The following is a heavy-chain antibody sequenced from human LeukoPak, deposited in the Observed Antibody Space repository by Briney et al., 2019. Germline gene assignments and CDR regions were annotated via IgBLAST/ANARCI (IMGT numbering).Heavy chain of an antibody. Sequence: PGRSLRLSCAASGFTFSSYGMHWVRQAPGKGLEWVAVIWYDGSNKYYADSVKGRFTISRDNSKNTLYLQMNSLRAEDTAVYYCARDSHDYGDSDAFDIWGQGTMVTASS. D-gene: IGHD4-17*01. V-gene: IGHV3-33*01. CDR2: IWYDGSNK. CDR3: ARDSHDYGDSDAFDI. J-gene: IGHJ3*02. CDR1: GFTFSSYG.